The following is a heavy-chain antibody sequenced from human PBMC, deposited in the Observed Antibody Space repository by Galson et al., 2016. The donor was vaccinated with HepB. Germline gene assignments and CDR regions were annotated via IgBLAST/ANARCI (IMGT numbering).Heavy chain of an antibody. CDR3: ARLNSQGPLSDFWSGYPHDAVDI. V-gene: IGHV4-39*01. CDR2: IFYSGST. D-gene: IGHD3-3*01. Sequence: SETLSLTCSVSGGSIISTSYYWGWIRQPPGKGLEWIGSIFYSGSTYYKPSLKSRVTISVDTSKSQFSLTVSSVTAADTAVYYCARLNSQGPLSDFWSGYPHDAVDIWGQGTMVTVSS. J-gene: IGHJ3*02. CDR1: GGSIISTSYY.